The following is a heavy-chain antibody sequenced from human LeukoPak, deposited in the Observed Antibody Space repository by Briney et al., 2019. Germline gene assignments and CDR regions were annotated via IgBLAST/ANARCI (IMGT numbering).Heavy chain of an antibody. D-gene: IGHD3-22*01. CDR3: ARLGYYYDSLGHYDY. Sequence: ASVKVSCKASGYTFTNYYIHWVRQAPGQGLEWMGIINPTSGSTAYTQKFQGRVTMTRDTSTSTVYMELSSLRSDDKAVYYCARLGYYYDSLGHYDYWGQGTLVIVSS. V-gene: IGHV1-46*01. J-gene: IGHJ4*02. CDR1: GYTFTNYY. CDR2: INPTSGST.